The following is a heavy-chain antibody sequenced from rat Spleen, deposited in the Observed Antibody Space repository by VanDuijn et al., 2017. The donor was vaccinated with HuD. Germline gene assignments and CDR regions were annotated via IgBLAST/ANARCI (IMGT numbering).Heavy chain of an antibody. J-gene: IGHJ3*01. CDR3: TWDYYDATYYYRLPY. Sequence: EVQLVETGGSLVQPGKSLKLTCATSGFTFTYAWMHWVRQSPEKQLEWVAQIKPKSNNYEIHYAESVKGRFTISRDDSKSSVYLQMNNLKEEDTAIYYCTWDYYDATYYYRLPYWGQGTLVTVSA. V-gene: IGHV6-8*01. CDR1: GFTFTYAW. CDR2: IKPKSNNYEI. D-gene: IGHD1-12*02.